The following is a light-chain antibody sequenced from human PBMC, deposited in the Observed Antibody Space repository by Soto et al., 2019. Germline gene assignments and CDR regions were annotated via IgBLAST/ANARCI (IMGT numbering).Light chain of an antibody. Sequence: QSVMTQPPSVSAAPGQKVTISCSGSSSNIGGNSVSWYQHLPGTPPKLFIYDDNKPPSGIPDRFSGSKSGTSATLGITGFQTGDEADYYCGSWDSSLSAYVFGTGTKLTVL. CDR1: SSNIGGNS. J-gene: IGLJ1*01. CDR2: DDN. CDR3: GSWDSSLSAYV. V-gene: IGLV1-51*01.